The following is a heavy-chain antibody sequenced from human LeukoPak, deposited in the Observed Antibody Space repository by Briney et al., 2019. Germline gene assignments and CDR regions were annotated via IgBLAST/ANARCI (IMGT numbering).Heavy chain of an antibody. V-gene: IGHV3-7*01. J-gene: IGHJ4*02. D-gene: IGHD4/OR15-4a*01. CDR1: GFTVFNYW. Sequence: GGSLTLSCAASGFTVFNYWMSWVRQAPGEGLEWVANINLDGSQKYYVDSLKGRFTISRDNAKNSLYQQMDSLRVEDTAVYYCARDVDYANPRHDYWGQGTLVTVSS. CDR3: ARDVDYANPRHDY. CDR2: INLDGSQK.